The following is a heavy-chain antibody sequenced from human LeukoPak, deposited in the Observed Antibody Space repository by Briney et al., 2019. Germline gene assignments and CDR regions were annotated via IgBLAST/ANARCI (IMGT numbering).Heavy chain of an antibody. CDR3: ARGYCSSTSCYGYYYMDV. V-gene: IGHV3-48*03. Sequence: GGSLRLSCAASGFTFSSYEMNWVRQAPGKGLEWVSYISSSGSTIYYADSVKGRFTISRDNAKNTLYLQMNSLRSDDTAVYYCARGYCSSTSCYGYYYMDVWGKGTTVTVSS. CDR2: ISSSGSTI. D-gene: IGHD2-2*01. CDR1: GFTFSSYE. J-gene: IGHJ6*03.